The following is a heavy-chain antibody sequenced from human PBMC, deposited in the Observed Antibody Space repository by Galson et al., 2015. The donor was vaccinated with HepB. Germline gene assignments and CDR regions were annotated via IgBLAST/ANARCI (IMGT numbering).Heavy chain of an antibody. Sequence: SLRLSCAASGFTFSSYAMSWVRQAPGKGLEWVSAISGSGGGTYYADSVKGRFTISRDNSKNTLYLQMNSLRAEDTAVYYCAKTRIIVGVPGLGPQDYWGQGTLVTVSS. CDR3: AKTRIIVGVPGLGPQDY. V-gene: IGHV3-23*01. CDR1: GFTFSSYA. D-gene: IGHD1-26*01. CDR2: ISGSGGGT. J-gene: IGHJ4*02.